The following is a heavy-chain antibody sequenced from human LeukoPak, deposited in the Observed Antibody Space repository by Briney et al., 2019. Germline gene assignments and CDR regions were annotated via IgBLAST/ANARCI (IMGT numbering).Heavy chain of an antibody. CDR2: IYPGDSDT. CDR3: ARRKQYFDFDY. D-gene: IGHD3-9*01. CDR1: GYTFTNYW. V-gene: IGHV5-51*01. Sequence: GESLKISCKGSGYTFTNYWIGWVRQMPGKGLEWMGIIYPGDSDTTYSPSFQGQVTISADKSISTAYPQWSSLKASDTAMYYCARRKQYFDFDYWGQGTLVTVSS. J-gene: IGHJ4*02.